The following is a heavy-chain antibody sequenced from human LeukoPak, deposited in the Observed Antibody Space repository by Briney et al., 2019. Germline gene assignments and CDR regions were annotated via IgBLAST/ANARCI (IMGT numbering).Heavy chain of an antibody. V-gene: IGHV1-8*01. D-gene: IGHD3-10*01. CDR3: ARGLIDRVRGVLGHYCYFMDV. CDR1: GYTFTSYD. Sequence: ASVKVSCKASGYTFTSYDINWVRQATGQGLEWMGWMNPNSGNTGYAQKFQGRVTMTRNTSISTAYMELSSLRSEDTAVYYCARGLIDRVRGVLGHYCYFMDVWGKGTTVTLSS. J-gene: IGHJ6*03. CDR2: MNPNSGNT.